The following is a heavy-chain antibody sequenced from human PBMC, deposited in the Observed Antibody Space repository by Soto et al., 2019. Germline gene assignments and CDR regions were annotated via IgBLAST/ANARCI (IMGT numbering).Heavy chain of an antibody. CDR3: AKRGAVGATYFFDY. CDR1: GFTFSSYA. CDR2: ISGGRGST. Sequence: EVQLLESGGGLVQPGGSPRLSCAASGFTFSSYAMSWVRQAPGKGLEWVSAISGGRGSTHYADSVKGRFTIPRDTSKNTLYLQMNSLRAADTAVYYCAKRGAVGATYFFDYWGQGALVTVSS. J-gene: IGHJ4*02. V-gene: IGHV3-23*01. D-gene: IGHD1-26*01.